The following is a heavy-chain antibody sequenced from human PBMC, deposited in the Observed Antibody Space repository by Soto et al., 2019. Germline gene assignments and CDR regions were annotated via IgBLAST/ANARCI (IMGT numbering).Heavy chain of an antibody. CDR2: MHRGGTT. V-gene: IGHV3-53*01. Sequence: GGSLRLSCVVSGFSFSATSIFWVRQATGKGLEWVSLMHRGGTTDNADSVKGRFTTSRDKSKNTLYLHMNGLRVEDTAVYYCARVNTTLVDHFDCWGQGTLVTVSS. D-gene: IGHD5-18*01. CDR1: GFSFSATS. CDR3: ARVNTTLVDHFDC. J-gene: IGHJ4*02.